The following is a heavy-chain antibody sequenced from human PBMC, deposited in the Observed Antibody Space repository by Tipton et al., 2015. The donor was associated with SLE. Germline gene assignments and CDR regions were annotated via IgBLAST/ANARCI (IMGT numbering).Heavy chain of an antibody. CDR1: EFTFSSYA. V-gene: IGHV3-23*01. CDR3: AKDATGKAVAGLFDY. CDR2: ISGSGGDT. D-gene: IGHD6-19*01. J-gene: IGHJ4*02. Sequence: GSLRLSCAASEFTFSSYAMSWVRQAPGKGREWVSRISGSGGDTYYAASVKGRFSISRDNSKNTLYLQMNSLRADDTAVYYCAKDATGKAVAGLFDYWGQGTLVTVSS.